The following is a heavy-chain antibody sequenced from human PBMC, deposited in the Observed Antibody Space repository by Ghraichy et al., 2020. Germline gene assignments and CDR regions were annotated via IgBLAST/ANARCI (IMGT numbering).Heavy chain of an antibody. Sequence: GESLNISCAASEFSLSDYEMSWVRQAPGKGLEWISYISSGGTTMFYADSVKGRFTISRDNAKNSLYLQMNSLRADDTAVYYCVRDSSGLGDLLDVWGQGTPVPVSS. V-gene: IGHV3-48*03. J-gene: IGHJ6*02. D-gene: IGHD6-19*01. CDR1: EFSLSDYE. CDR3: VRDSSGLGDLLDV. CDR2: ISSGGTTM.